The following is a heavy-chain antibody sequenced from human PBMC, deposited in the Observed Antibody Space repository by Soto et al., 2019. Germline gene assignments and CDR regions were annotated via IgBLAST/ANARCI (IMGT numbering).Heavy chain of an antibody. D-gene: IGHD2-21*01. CDR2: ATGSGGQI. Sequence: GSLRLSCATSGFTISTYAMTWVRQAPGKGLECVSGATGSGGQIHYADSVKGRFTISKDNSKNTLYLQMSSLREEDTALYYCAKDAVYKDGLWLMDSWGQGTLVTVSS. J-gene: IGHJ5*02. CDR1: GFTISTYA. CDR3: AKDAVYKDGLWLMDS. V-gene: IGHV3-23*01.